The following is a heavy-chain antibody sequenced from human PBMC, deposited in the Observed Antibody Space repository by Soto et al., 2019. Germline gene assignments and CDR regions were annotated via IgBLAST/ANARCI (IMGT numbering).Heavy chain of an antibody. CDR2: IYSGGST. V-gene: IGHV3-66*04. CDR3: ARHGYNYGGGYFDY. Sequence: EVQLVESGGGLVQPGGSLRLSCAASGVTVSSNYMSWVRQAPGKGLEWVSVIYSGGSTYYADSVKGRFTISRDNSKNQLDLQMNSLRAEDTAVYYCARHGYNYGGGYFDYWGQGTLVTVSS. D-gene: IGHD5-18*01. J-gene: IGHJ4*02. CDR1: GVTVSSNY.